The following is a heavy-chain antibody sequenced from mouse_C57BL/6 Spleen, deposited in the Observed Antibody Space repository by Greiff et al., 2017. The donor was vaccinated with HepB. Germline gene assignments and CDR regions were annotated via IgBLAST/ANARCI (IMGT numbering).Heavy chain of an antibody. CDR3: ARSGYGSRHYAMDY. CDR1: GYSFTDYN. Sequence: EVQLVESGPELVKPGASVKISCKASGYSFTDYNMNWVKQSNGKSLEWIGVINPNYGTTSYNQKFKGKATLTVDQSSSTAYMQLNSLTSEDSAVYYCARSGYGSRHYAMDYWGQGTSVTVSS. V-gene: IGHV1-39*01. J-gene: IGHJ4*01. CDR2: INPNYGTT. D-gene: IGHD2-10*02.